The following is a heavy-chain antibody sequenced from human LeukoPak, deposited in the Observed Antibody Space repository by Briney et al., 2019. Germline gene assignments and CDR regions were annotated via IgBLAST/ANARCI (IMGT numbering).Heavy chain of an antibody. J-gene: IGHJ4*02. D-gene: IGHD3-22*01. CDR1: GFTLSNYW. CDR2: INSDGSST. V-gene: IGHV3-74*01. CDR3: ARGARYYPVDY. Sequence: GGSLRLSCAASGFTLSNYWMHWVRQAPGKGLVWVSRINSDGSSTSYADSVKGRLTISRDNAKNTLYLQMNSLRAEDTAVYYCARGARYYPVDYWGQGTLDSVSS.